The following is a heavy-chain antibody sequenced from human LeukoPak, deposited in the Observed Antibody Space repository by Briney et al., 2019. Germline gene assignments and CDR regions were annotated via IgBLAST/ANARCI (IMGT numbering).Heavy chain of an antibody. CDR2: INQDGSAK. J-gene: IGHJ4*02. CDR1: GFTFSDYW. CDR3: YTDIVTVPAPDY. V-gene: IGHV3-7*01. Sequence: GGSLRLSCAASGFTFSDYWMNWVRQAPGKGLEWVANINQDGSAKYYVDSVKGRFTFSRDNAMNSLFLQMNSLRAEDTAVYYCYTDIVTVPAPDYWGQGALVTVSS. D-gene: IGHD2-2*01.